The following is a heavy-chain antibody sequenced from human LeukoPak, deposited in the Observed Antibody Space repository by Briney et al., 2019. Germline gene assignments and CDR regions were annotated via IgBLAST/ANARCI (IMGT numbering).Heavy chain of an antibody. Sequence: GGSLRLSCAASGFTFDDYAMHWVRQAPGKGLEWVSGISWNSGSIGYADSVKGRFTISRDNAKNSLYLQMNSLRAEDTALYYCAKARYCSGGSCYSDFDYWGQGTLVTVSS. CDR3: AKARYCSGGSCYSDFDY. V-gene: IGHV3-9*01. CDR1: GFTFDDYA. D-gene: IGHD2-15*01. J-gene: IGHJ4*02. CDR2: ISWNSGSI.